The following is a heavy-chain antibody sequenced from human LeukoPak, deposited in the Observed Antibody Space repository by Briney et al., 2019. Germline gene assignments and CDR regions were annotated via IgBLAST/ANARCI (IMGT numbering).Heavy chain of an antibody. J-gene: IGHJ4*02. CDR2: IYAGNSDT. V-gene: IGHV5-51*01. D-gene: IGHD5-24*01. CDR3: AILNHPDGRVY. Sequence: GESLKISCQGFGYTFTTSWIGWVRQLPGKGLEWMAIIYAGNSDTKYSPSFQGQVSISTDRSISPAYLRWSSLQASDTAIYYCAILNHPDGRVYWGQGTLVTVSS. CDR1: GYTFTTSW.